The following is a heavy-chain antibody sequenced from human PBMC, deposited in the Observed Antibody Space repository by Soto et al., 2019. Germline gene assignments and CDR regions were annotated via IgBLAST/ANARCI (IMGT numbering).Heavy chain of an antibody. CDR1: GFTFSSYG. V-gene: IGHV3-33*01. CDR3: TRGRDGYNPYYFLY. D-gene: IGHD5-12*01. J-gene: IGHJ4*02. CDR2: IWYDGSNK. Sequence: GGSLRLSCAASGFTFSSYGMHWVRQAPGKGLEWVAVIWYDGSNKYYADSVKGRFTISRDNSKNTLYLQMNSLRAEDTAVYYCTRGRDGYNPYYFLYWGQGALVTVSS.